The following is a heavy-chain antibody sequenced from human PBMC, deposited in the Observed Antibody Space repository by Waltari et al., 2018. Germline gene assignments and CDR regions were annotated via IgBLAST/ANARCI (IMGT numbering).Heavy chain of an antibody. CDR3: AKVKGDWFLFDY. CDR1: GFTFSSYG. D-gene: IGHD3-9*01. J-gene: IGHJ4*02. CDR2: IRYDGSNK. Sequence: QVQLVESGGGVVQPGGSLRLSCAASGFTFSSYGMHWVRQAPGKGLEWVAFIRYDGSNKYYADSVKGRFTISRDNSKNTLYLQMNSLRAEDTAVYYCAKVKGDWFLFDYWGQGTLVTVSS. V-gene: IGHV3-30*02.